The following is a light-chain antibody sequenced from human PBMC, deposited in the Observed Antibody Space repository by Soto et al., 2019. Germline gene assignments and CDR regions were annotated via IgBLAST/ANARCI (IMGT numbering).Light chain of an antibody. CDR3: QQSYNTPLYT. CDR2: AAS. Sequence: DIQMTQSPSSLSASVGDRVSITCRASQSISNYLNCYQQKPGKAPKLLIYAASSLQSAGPSRFSGSGSGTDYTLTIISLQPEEYATYYCQQSYNTPLYTFGQGTNLEIK. V-gene: IGKV1-39*01. CDR1: QSISNY. J-gene: IGKJ2*01.